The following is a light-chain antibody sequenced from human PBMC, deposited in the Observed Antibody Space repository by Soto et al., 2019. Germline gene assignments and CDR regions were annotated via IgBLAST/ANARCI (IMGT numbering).Light chain of an antibody. CDR3: VAWDDSLNGYVV. V-gene: IGLV1-44*01. J-gene: IGLJ2*01. Sequence: VLTQPPSASGTPGRRVTISCSGSSSNIGSNTVNWYQQLPGTAPKLVIYSNNQRPSGVPDRFSGSKSGTSASLAISGLQSEDEADYYCVAWDDSLNGYVVFGGGTKVTVL. CDR1: SSNIGSNT. CDR2: SNN.